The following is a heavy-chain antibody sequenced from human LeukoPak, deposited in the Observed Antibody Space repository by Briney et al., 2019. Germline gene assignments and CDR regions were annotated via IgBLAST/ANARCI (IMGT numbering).Heavy chain of an antibody. J-gene: IGHJ4*02. D-gene: IGHD3-3*01. CDR2: ISSSGSTI. CDR1: GFTFSNYE. V-gene: IGHV3-48*03. CDR3: ARVRQPRVSDY. Sequence: GGSLRLSCAASGFTFSNYEMNWVRQAPGKRLEWVSYISSSGSTIYYADSVKGRFTISRDNAKNSLYLQMNSLRAEDSAVYYCARVRQPRVSDYWGQGTLVTVSS.